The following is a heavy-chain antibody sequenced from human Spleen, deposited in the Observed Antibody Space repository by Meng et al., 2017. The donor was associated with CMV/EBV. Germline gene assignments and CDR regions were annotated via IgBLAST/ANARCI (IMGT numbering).Heavy chain of an antibody. V-gene: IGHV3-53*01. D-gene: IGHD3-22*01. CDR1: GFTVSGNC. Sequence: GESLKISCAASGFTVSGNCMSWVRQAPGKGLEWVSLLYIYTNTCVADAVKGRFTISRDNSKNTLYLQMNSLRAEDTAVYYCAKDLTMIVVVIGSSARGFDYWGQGTLVTVSS. CDR3: AKDLTMIVVVIGSSARGFDY. CDR2: LYIYTNT. J-gene: IGHJ4*02.